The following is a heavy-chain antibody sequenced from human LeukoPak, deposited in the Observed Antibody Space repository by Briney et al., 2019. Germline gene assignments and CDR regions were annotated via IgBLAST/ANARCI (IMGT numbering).Heavy chain of an antibody. CDR2: IYYSGST. CDR1: GGSISSYY. CDR3: ARRRYDFWSGYYVDGMDV. D-gene: IGHD3-3*01. Sequence: SETLSLTCTVSGGSISSYYWSWIRQPPGKGLEWIGYIYYSGSTNYNPSLKSRVTISVDTSKNQFSLKLSSVTAADTAVYYCARRRYDFWSGYYVDGMDVWGQGTTVTVSS. J-gene: IGHJ6*02. V-gene: IGHV4-59*01.